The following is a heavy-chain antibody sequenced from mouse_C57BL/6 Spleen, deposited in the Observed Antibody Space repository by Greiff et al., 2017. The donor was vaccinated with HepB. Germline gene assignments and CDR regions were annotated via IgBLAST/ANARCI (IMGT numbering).Heavy chain of an antibody. D-gene: IGHD1-1*01. CDR2: IDPADGNT. CDR3: APYGSSLYAMDY. V-gene: IGHV14-3*01. CDR1: GFNIKNTY. J-gene: IGHJ4*01. Sequence: VQLQQSVAELVRPGASVKLSCTASGFNIKNTYMHWVKQRPEQGLEWIGRIDPADGNTKYAPKYPGKATITADTSANPAYRQLSSLTSEDTAIYYCAPYGSSLYAMDYWGQGTSVTVSS.